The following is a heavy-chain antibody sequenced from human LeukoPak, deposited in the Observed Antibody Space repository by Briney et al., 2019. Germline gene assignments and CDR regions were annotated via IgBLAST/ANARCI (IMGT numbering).Heavy chain of an antibody. Sequence: SETLSLTCAVSGGSISSSNWWSWVRQPPGKGLEWIGEIYHSGSTNYNPSLKSRVTISVDTSKNQFSLKLSSVTAADTAVYYCARLVVVTAIFSGWFDPWGQGTLVTVSS. J-gene: IGHJ5*02. V-gene: IGHV4-4*02. CDR2: IYHSGST. D-gene: IGHD2-21*02. CDR3: ARLVVVTAIFSGWFDP. CDR1: GGSISSSNW.